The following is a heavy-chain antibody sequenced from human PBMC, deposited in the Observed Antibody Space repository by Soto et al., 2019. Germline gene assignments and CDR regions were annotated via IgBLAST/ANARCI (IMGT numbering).Heavy chain of an antibody. D-gene: IGHD6-13*01. CDR3: ASSLISSSWYGGAFDI. CDR1: GYSFTSYC. Sequence: PGESLKISCNGSGYSFTSYCIGWVRQMPGKGLDWMGIIYPGDSDTRYSPSFQGQVTISADKSISTAYLQWSSLKASDTAMYYCASSLISSSWYGGAFDIWGQGTMVTVSS. CDR2: IYPGDSDT. V-gene: IGHV5-51*01. J-gene: IGHJ3*02.